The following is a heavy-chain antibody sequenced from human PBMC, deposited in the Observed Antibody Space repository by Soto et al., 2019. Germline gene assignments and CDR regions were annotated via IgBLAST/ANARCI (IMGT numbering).Heavy chain of an antibody. CDR3: ARLSRPNYYDTSGFFKDNWFDP. Sequence: QVQLVQSGAEVKKPGSSMKVSCKASGGTFNSYDINWVRQAPGQGLEWMGGIIPIVETPKYAQKLQGRVTITADESTNTVYMELSSLRSEDTAMYYCARLSRPNYYDTSGFFKDNWFDPWGQGTLVTVSP. CDR2: IIPIVETP. V-gene: IGHV1-69*01. D-gene: IGHD3-22*01. J-gene: IGHJ5*02. CDR1: GGTFNSYD.